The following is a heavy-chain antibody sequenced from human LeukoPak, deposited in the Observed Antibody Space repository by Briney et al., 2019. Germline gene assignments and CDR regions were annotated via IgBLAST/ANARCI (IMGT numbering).Heavy chain of an antibody. CDR1: GYSFTTYW. Sequence: GESLKISCKGSGYSFTTYWVAWVRPMPGKGLEWMGSIHPGDSNTRYTPAFQGQVTISVDKSISTAYLQWSSLKVSDTAIYYCAIFDFLFGEIDNWFDPWGQGTQVTVSS. CDR3: AIFDFLFGEIDNWFDP. CDR2: IHPGDSNT. V-gene: IGHV5-51*01. D-gene: IGHD3-16*01. J-gene: IGHJ5*02.